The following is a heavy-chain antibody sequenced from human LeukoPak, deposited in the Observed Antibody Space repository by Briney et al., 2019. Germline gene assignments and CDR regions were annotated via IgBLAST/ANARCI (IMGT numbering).Heavy chain of an antibody. V-gene: IGHV1-46*01. CDR3: ARTAARRFDY. D-gene: IGHD6-6*01. J-gene: IGHJ4*02. CDR2: INPTGGST. CDR1: GYTFPSYF. Sequence: ASVKVSCKASGYTFPSYFMHWVRQAPGQWLEWMGKINPTGGSTTYAQKLQGRVTMTRDTSTSTVYMELSSLRSDDTAVYYCARTAARRFDYWGQGTLVTVSS.